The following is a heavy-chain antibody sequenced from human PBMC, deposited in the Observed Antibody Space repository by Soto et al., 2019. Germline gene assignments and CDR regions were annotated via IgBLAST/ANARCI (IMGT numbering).Heavy chain of an antibody. CDR2: IYYSGGT. J-gene: IGHJ4*02. CDR3: SAGSGDYDFDY. D-gene: IGHD4-17*01. V-gene: IGHV4-31*03. Sequence: SETLSLTCTVSGGSISSGGYYWSWIRQHPGKGLEWIGYIYYSGGTYYNPSLKSRVTISVDTSKNQFSLKLSSVTAADTAVYYCSAGSGDYDFDYWGQGTLVTVSS. CDR1: GGSISSGGYY.